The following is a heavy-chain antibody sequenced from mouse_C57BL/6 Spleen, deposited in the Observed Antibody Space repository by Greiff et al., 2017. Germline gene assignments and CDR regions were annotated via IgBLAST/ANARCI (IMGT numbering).Heavy chain of an antibody. J-gene: IGHJ3*01. Sequence: VQLQQSGAELVKPGASVKISCKASGYAFSSYWMNWVKQRPGKGLEWIGQIYPGDGDTNYNGKFKGKATLTADKSSSTAYMQLSSLTSEDSAVYFCARRDDGDLAWFGYWGKGALVTVAA. CDR3: ARRDDGDLAWFGY. CDR1: GYAFSSYW. V-gene: IGHV1-80*01. CDR2: IYPGDGDT. D-gene: IGHD2-13*01.